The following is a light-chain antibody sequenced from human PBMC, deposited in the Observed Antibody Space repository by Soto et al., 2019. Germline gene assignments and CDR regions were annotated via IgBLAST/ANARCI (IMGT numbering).Light chain of an antibody. Sequence: EIVLTQSPGTLSLSPGERATLSCRASQSVSSSYLAWYQQKPGQAPRLLIYGASSRATGIPDRFGGSGSGTDFTLTISGLEPEDFAVYYCQQYGSSPATFGQGTKVEIK. CDR1: QSVSSSY. CDR2: GAS. J-gene: IGKJ1*01. V-gene: IGKV3-20*01. CDR3: QQYGSSPAT.